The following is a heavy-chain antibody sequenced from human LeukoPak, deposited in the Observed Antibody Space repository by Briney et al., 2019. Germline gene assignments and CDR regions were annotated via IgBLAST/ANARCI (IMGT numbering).Heavy chain of an antibody. D-gene: IGHD4-17*01. CDR3: ATTGPYGDYVGIRFDY. CDR1: GYTFTSYG. V-gene: IGHV1-18*01. CDR2: ISAYNGNT. Sequence: ASVKVSCKASGYTFTSYGISWVRQAPGQGLEWMGWISAYNGNTNYAQKLQGRVTMTEDTSTDTAYMELSSLRSEDTAVYYCATTGPYGDYVGIRFDYWGQGTLVTVSS. J-gene: IGHJ4*02.